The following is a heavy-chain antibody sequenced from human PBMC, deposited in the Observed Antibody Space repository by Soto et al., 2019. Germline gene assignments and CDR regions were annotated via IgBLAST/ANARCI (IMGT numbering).Heavy chain of an antibody. Sequence: QVHLVQSGAEVKKPGASVKVSCKGSGYTFTSYGITWVRQAPGQGLEWMGWISANNGNTDYAQKLQGILTVTRDTSTSTAYMELTRLTSDDTAVYNCAGGRYGDYWGQGALVTVSS. CDR2: ISANNGNT. J-gene: IGHJ4*02. V-gene: IGHV1-18*01. D-gene: IGHD1-1*01. CDR1: GYTFTSYG. CDR3: AGGRYGDY.